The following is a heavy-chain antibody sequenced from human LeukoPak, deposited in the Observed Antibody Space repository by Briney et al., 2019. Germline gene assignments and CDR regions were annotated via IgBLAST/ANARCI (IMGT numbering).Heavy chain of an antibody. Sequence: AGGSLRLSCAVSGFTVSSNYMSWVRQTPGKGLEWVSVLYSGGATYYADSVKGRFIVSRDNSKNTLYLQMNGLRAEDTAVYYCARGGGDYNPFDYWGQGTLVTVSS. J-gene: IGHJ4*02. CDR2: LYSGGAT. V-gene: IGHV3-53*01. CDR1: GFTVSSNY. CDR3: ARGGGDYNPFDY. D-gene: IGHD4-11*01.